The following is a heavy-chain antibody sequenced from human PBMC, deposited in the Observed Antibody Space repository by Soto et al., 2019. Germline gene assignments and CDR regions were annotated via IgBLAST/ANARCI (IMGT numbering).Heavy chain of an antibody. CDR2: ISGYSGNA. J-gene: IGHJ4*02. CDR1: GYIFSDYG. CDR3: AKRTSGTTWGESDY. D-gene: IGHD4-17*01. V-gene: IGHV1-18*04. Sequence: QVQVMQSGAEVKKPGDSVKVSCKTSGYIFSDYGINWVRQAPGQGLEWMGWISGYSGNANLAQKFQGRVTMTTDKSTRTAYMELRRIRSDDTAVYYWAKRTSGTTWGESDYWGQGTLVTVSS.